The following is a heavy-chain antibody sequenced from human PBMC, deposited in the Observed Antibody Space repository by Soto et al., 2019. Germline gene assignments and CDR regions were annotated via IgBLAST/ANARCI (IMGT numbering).Heavy chain of an antibody. V-gene: IGHV4-31*03. CDR1: GFSFTSSDYY. CDR2: IYYNGST. D-gene: IGHD3-22*01. CDR3: TRNYDTSGPDY. J-gene: IGHJ4*02. Sequence: SETLSLTCIVSGFSFTSSDYYWSWIRQYSGKGLEWIGYIYYNGSTYYNPSLKSRVSISRDTSKNQFSLRLSSVTAADTAVYYCTRNYDTSGPDYWGRGTLVTVSS.